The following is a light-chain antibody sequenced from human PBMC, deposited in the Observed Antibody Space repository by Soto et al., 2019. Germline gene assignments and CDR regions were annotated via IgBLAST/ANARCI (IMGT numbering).Light chain of an antibody. V-gene: IGKV3-15*01. CDR2: GVS. Sequence: EIVMTQSPATLSVSPGERVTLSCRASQSISSTLAWHQQRPGPAPRLLIYGVSTRATGIPARFSGSGSGTEFTLTISSLQSEDFAVYYCQKYNDWPPSWTFGQGTKVDIK. CDR3: QKYNDWPPSWT. J-gene: IGKJ1*01. CDR1: QSISST.